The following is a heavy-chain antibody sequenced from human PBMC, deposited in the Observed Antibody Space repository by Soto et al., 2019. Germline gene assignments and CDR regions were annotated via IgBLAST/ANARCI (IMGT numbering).Heavy chain of an antibody. CDR1: GFTFSSYA. V-gene: IGHV3-23*01. D-gene: IGHD6-13*01. J-gene: IGHJ3*02. CDR2: LTGSGDTT. Sequence: EVQLLQSEGGLVQPGGSLRLTCAASGFTFSSYAMNWVRQAPGKGLEWVSSLTGSGDTTYYADSVRGRFTISRDNSKNTLYLKMNSRRAEDRAIYYCAKDRSSSWYRPAFDMGGQGTMVTVSS. CDR3: AKDRSSSWYRPAFDM.